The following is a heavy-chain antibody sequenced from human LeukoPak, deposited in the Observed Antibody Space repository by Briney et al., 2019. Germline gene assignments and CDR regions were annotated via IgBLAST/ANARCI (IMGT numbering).Heavy chain of an antibody. J-gene: IGHJ5*02. V-gene: IGHV3-23*01. Sequence: GGSLRLSCAASGITFSTYAMTWVRQAPGKGLEWVSSINYSGSGTFYADSVKGRFTISRDNSKDTLYLQMNNLRVEDMDVYYCAKEEYDSGWYKWFGPWGQGTLVTVSS. CDR3: AKEEYDSGWYKWFGP. D-gene: IGHD6-19*01. CDR2: INYSGSGT. CDR1: GITFSTYA.